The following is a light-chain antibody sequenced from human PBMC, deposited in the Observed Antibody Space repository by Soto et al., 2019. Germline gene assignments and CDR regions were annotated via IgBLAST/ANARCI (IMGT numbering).Light chain of an antibody. CDR2: KAS. Sequence: DIQMTQSPSTLSASVGDRVTITCRASQSINQWLAWYQQRPGKAPKLLISKASTLESGVPSRFSGSGSGTEFTLTISRLQPDDLAPYYCQQYSTYSRTFGQGTKVEIK. CDR3: QQYSTYSRT. CDR1: QSINQW. J-gene: IGKJ1*01. V-gene: IGKV1-5*03.